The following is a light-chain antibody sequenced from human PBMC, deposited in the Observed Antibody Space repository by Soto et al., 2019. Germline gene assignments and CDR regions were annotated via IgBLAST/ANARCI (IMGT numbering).Light chain of an antibody. V-gene: IGKV3-20*01. CDR3: QQYGSSGT. CDR2: DAS. Sequence: ENALTQSPGTLSLSPGESATLSCRASQNVARNYLAWFQQRPGQAPRLLIYDASTRATGIPDRFSGSGSGTDFTLTISRLEPEDFAVYYCQQYGSSGTFGQGTKVDIK. CDR1: QNVARNY. J-gene: IGKJ1*01.